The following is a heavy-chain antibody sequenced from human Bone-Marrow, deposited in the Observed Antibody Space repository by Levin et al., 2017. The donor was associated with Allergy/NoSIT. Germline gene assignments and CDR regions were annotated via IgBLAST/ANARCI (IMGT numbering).Heavy chain of an antibody. CDR3: ASRLYGSGSYESDY. D-gene: IGHD3-10*01. CDR2: IYYSGST. CDR1: GGSISSSSYY. V-gene: IGHV4-39*01. Sequence: SETLSLTCTVSGGSISSSSYYWGWIRQPPGKGLEWIGSIYYSGSTYYNPSLKSRVTISVDTSKNQFSLKLSSVTAADTAVYYCASRLYGSGSYESDYWGQGTLVTVSS. J-gene: IGHJ4*02.